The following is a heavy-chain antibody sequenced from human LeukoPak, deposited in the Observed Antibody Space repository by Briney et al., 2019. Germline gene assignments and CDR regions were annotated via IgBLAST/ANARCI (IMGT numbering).Heavy chain of an antibody. CDR1: GYSISSGYY. V-gene: IGHV4-38-2*01. CDR3: ASLIVVTMTWGD. J-gene: IGHJ4*02. D-gene: IGHD5-12*01. Sequence: SETLSLTCAVSGYSISSGYYWGWIRQPPGKGLEWIGSIYHSGSTYYNPSLKSRVTISVDTSKNQFSLKLSSVTAADTAVYYCASLIVVTMTWGDWGQGTLVTVSS. CDR2: IYHSGST.